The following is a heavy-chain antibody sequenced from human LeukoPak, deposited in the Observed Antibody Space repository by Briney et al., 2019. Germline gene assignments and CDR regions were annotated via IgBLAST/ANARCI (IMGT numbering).Heavy chain of an antibody. Sequence: AGGSLRLSCAASGFTFRSYWMSWVRQAPGKGLEWVANINQDEGKKYYLDSVKGRFTISRDNTKNSLYLQMIGPRAEDTAVYYCARDGNGLIFPTDSWGQGTLLTVSS. J-gene: IGHJ4*02. V-gene: IGHV3-7*01. D-gene: IGHD2-8*01. CDR1: GFTFRSYW. CDR2: INQDEGKK. CDR3: ARDGNGLIFPTDS.